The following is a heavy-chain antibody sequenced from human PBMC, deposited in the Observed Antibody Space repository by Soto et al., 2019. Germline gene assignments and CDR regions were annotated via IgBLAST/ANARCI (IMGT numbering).Heavy chain of an antibody. D-gene: IGHD6-19*01. V-gene: IGHV3-9*01. CDR2: INWKSDI. Sequence: GGSLRLSCAVSGFTFDDNAMHWVRQAPEKGLEWVSGINWKSDIGYADSVKGRFTISRDNAENSLYLQMNSLRAEDTAVYYCARDHINGWKFDYWGRGTLVTVSS. CDR1: GFTFDDNA. J-gene: IGHJ4*02. CDR3: ARDHINGWKFDY.